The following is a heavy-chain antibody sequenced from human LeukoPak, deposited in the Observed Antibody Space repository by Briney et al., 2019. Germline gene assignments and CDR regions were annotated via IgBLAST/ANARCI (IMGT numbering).Heavy chain of an antibody. Sequence: GASVKVSCKASGYNFIGYYIHWVRQAPGQGLEWVGWINSNSAGTNYAQRLQGRVTVTTNTSLTTAYMELSGLTSDDTAVYYCARGSGRFKSPTSGWEYWGQGTRVTVSS. CDR3: ARGSGRFKSPTSGWEY. CDR1: GYNFIGYY. V-gene: IGHV1-2*02. D-gene: IGHD6-19*01. CDR2: INSNSAGT. J-gene: IGHJ4*02.